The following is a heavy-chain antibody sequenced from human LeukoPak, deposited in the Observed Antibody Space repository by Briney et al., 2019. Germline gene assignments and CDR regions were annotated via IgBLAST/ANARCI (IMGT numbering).Heavy chain of an antibody. CDR3: AREDYYDSSGYSHRGGSFDY. J-gene: IGHJ4*02. V-gene: IGHV3-53*01. D-gene: IGHD3-22*01. CDR1: GFTFSNYA. Sequence: GGSLRLSCAASGFTFSNYAMSWVRQAPGKGLEWVSVIYSGGSTYYADSVKGRFTISRDNSKNTLYLQMNSLRAEDTAVYYCAREDYYDSSGYSHRGGSFDYWGQGTLVTVSS. CDR2: IYSGGST.